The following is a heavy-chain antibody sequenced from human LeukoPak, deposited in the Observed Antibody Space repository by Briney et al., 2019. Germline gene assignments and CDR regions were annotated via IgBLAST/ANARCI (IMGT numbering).Heavy chain of an antibody. Sequence: GGSLRLSCAASGFTVSSNYMSWVRQAPGKGLEWVSVIYSGGITYYADSVKGRFTISRDNSKNTPDLQMNSLRAEDTAVYYCARGYSTGWYCFDNWGRGTLVTVSS. V-gene: IGHV3-53*01. CDR2: IYSGGIT. D-gene: IGHD6-19*01. CDR3: ARGYSTGWYCFDN. J-gene: IGHJ4*02. CDR1: GFTVSSNY.